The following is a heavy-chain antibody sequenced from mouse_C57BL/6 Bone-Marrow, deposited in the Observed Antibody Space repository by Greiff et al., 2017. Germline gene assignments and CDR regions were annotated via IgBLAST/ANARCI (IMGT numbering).Heavy chain of an antibody. CDR2: IDPSDSYT. Sequence: VQLQQPGAELVMPGASVKLSCKASGYTFTSYWMHWVKQRPGQGLAWIGEIDPSDSYTNYNQKFKGKSTLTVAKSSSTAYMQLSSLTSEDSAVYYCARPADYYGSSYGYAMDYWGQGTSVTVSS. D-gene: IGHD1-1*01. CDR3: ARPADYYGSSYGYAMDY. J-gene: IGHJ4*01. V-gene: IGHV1-69*01. CDR1: GYTFTSYW.